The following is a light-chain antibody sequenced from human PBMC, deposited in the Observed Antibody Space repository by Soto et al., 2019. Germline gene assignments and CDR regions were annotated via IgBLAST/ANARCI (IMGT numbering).Light chain of an antibody. V-gene: IGLV1-40*01. CDR2: GNS. Sequence: VLTQPPSVSGAPGQRVTISCTGSSSNIGAGHDVHWYQQLPRTAPKLLIYGNSNRPSGVPDRFSGSKSGTSASLAITGLQAEDEADYYCQSYDSSLTGYVFGTGTKLTVL. CDR1: SSNIGAGHD. CDR3: QSYDSSLTGYV. J-gene: IGLJ1*01.